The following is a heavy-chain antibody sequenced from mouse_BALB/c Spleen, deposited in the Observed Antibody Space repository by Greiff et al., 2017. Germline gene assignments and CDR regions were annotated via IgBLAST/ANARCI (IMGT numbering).Heavy chain of an antibody. V-gene: IGHV1-82*01. CDR3: ARGGKNAMDY. CDR1: GYAFSSSW. Sequence: QVQLKQSGPELVKPGASVKISCKASGYAFSSSWMNWVKQRPGQGLEWIGRIYPGDGDTNYNGKFKGKATLTADKSSSTAYMQLSSLTSVDSAVYFCARGGKNAMDYWGQGTSVTVSS. J-gene: IGHJ4*01. CDR2: IYPGDGDT.